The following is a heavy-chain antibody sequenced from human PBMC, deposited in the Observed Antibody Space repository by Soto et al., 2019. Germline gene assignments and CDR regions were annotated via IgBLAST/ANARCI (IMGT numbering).Heavy chain of an antibody. CDR3: ARGRHGPPDY. J-gene: IGHJ4*02. Sequence: SETLSLTCTVSGGSISSGGYYWSWIRQHPGKGLEWIGYIYYSGSTYYNPSLKSRVTISVDTSKNQFSLKLSSVTAADTAVYYCARGRHGPPDYWGQGTLVTVSS. V-gene: IGHV4-61*08. D-gene: IGHD2-8*01. CDR1: GGSISSGGYY. CDR2: IYYSGST.